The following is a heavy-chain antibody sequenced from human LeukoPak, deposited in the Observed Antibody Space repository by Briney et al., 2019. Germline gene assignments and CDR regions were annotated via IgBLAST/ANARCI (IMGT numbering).Heavy chain of an antibody. V-gene: IGHV4-61*10. Sequence: QTSETLSLTCTVSGGSISSDRFYWTWVRQPAGKGLEWIGRIKSSNTNYNPSLKSRVTMSVDTSKNQLSLKLSSVTAADTAVYYCARVPYYYDRDWLGDYCYMDVWGKGTTVTVSS. J-gene: IGHJ6*03. CDR3: ARVPYYYDRDWLGDYCYMDV. CDR2: IKSSNT. D-gene: IGHD3-22*01. CDR1: GGSISSDRFY.